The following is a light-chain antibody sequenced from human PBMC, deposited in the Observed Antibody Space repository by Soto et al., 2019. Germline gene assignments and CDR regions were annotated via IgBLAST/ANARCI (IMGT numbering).Light chain of an antibody. J-gene: IGKJ1*01. CDR1: QGISTY. CDR2: AAS. CDR3: QQSYSTTWT. Sequence: DIQMTQSPSSLSASVGDRVTITCRASQGISTYLNWYQQKPGKAPKLLIYAASSLQSGVPSRFSGSGSETDFTLTISSLQPEHFATYSCQQSYSTTWTFAQGTKVEIK. V-gene: IGKV1-39*01.